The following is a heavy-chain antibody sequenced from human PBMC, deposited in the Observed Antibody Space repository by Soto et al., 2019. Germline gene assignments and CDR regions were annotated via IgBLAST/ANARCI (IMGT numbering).Heavy chain of an antibody. CDR2: ISYDGSNK. Sequence: PGGSLRLSCAASGFTFSSYAMHWVRQAPGKGLEWVAVISYDGSNKYYADSVKGRFTISRDNSRSTLYLQMNSLRAEDTAVYYWARDGAVAGTFDYGGQGTRVTVSS. CDR1: GFTFSSYA. CDR3: ARDGAVAGTFDY. J-gene: IGHJ4*02. V-gene: IGHV3-30-3*01. D-gene: IGHD6-19*01.